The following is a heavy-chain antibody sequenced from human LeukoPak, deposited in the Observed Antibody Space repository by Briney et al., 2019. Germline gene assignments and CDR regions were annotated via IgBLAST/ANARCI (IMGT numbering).Heavy chain of an antibody. CDR1: GFTFSSYA. CDR3: ATPTSVLMVYAPDLDAFDI. V-gene: IGHV3-23*01. CDR2: ISGSGGST. J-gene: IGHJ3*02. D-gene: IGHD2-8*01. Sequence: GGSLRLSCAASGFTFSSYAMSWVRQAPGKGLEWVSAISGSGGSTYYADSVKGRFTISRDNSNNTLYLQMNSLRAEDTAVYYCATPTSVLMVYAPDLDAFDIWGQGTMVTVSS.